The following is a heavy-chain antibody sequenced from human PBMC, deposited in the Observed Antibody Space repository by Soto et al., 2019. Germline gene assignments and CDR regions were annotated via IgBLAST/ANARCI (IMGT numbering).Heavy chain of an antibody. CDR3: ARDSTYYDILTGSYYYYYGMDV. Sequence: GASVKVSCKASGYTFTSYYMHWVRQAPGQGLEWMGIINPSGGSTSYAQKFQGRVTMTRDTSTSTVYMELSSLRSEDTAVYYCARDSTYYDILTGSYYYYYGMDVWGQGTTVTVSS. D-gene: IGHD3-9*01. V-gene: IGHV1-46*01. J-gene: IGHJ6*02. CDR2: INPSGGST. CDR1: GYTFTSYY.